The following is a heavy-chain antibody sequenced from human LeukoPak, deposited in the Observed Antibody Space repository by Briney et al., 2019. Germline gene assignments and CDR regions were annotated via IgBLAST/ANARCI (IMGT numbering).Heavy chain of an antibody. D-gene: IGHD3-16*01. CDR2: IGGRAGGT. V-gene: IGHV3-23*01. CDR1: GGSFSGYY. CDR3: AKAFGVSNSPFDY. J-gene: IGHJ4*02. Sequence: ETLSLTCAVYGGSFSGYYWSWVRQAPGKGLEWVSGIGGRAGGTYYADSVKGRFTISRDNSKNTLYLQISSLRAEDTAVYYCAKAFGVSNSPFDYWGQGTLVTVSS.